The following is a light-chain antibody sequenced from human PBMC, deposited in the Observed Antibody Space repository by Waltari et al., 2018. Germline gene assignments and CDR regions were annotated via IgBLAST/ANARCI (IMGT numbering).Light chain of an antibody. V-gene: IGLV3-21*04. Sequence: YVLTQPPSVSVDPGQTARLTCGGDKIGSKSVNWYQQKPGQAPVLVMFYDSDRPSEIPERFSGSNSGNTATLTISWVEAGDEADYHCQVWDDVTDSGVFGGGTKLTVL. J-gene: IGLJ3*02. CDR3: QVWDDVTDSGV. CDR2: YDS. CDR1: KIGSKS.